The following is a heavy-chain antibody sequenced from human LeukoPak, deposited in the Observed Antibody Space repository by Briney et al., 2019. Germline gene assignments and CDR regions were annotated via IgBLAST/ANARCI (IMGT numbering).Heavy chain of an antibody. CDR2: IYSAGST. D-gene: IGHD5-18*01. CDR3: ARGGYSYGYGWDY. J-gene: IGHJ4*02. Sequence: GGSLRLSCAASGFTVSSNYMSWVRQAPGKGLEWVSVIYSAGSTYYADSVKGRFTISRDNSKNTLYLQMNSLRAEDTAVYYCARGGYSYGYGWDYWGQGTLVTVSS. CDR1: GFTVSSNY. V-gene: IGHV3-66*01.